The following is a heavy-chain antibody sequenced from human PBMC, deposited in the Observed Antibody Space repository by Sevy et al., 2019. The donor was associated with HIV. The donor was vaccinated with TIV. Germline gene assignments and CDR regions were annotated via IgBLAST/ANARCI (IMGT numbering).Heavy chain of an antibody. D-gene: IGHD3-3*01. J-gene: IGHJ4*02. CDR2: ISSNGGST. CDR3: ARDRTTDEWDDFWSGYYFYY. CDR1: GFTFSSYA. Sequence: GGSLRLSCAASGFTFSSYAMHWVRQAPGKGLEYVSAISSNGGSTYYANSVKGRFTISRDNSKNTLYLQMGSLRAEDIAVYYCARDRTTDEWDDFWSGYYFYYWGQGTLVTVSS. V-gene: IGHV3-64*01.